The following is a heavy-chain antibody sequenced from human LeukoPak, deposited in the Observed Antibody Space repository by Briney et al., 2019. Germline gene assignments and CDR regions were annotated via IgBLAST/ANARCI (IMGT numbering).Heavy chain of an antibody. CDR2: ISYDGSNK. Sequence: GGSPRLSCAASGFTFSSYAMHWVRQAPGKGLEWVAVISYDGSNKYYADSVKGRFTTSRDNSKNTLYLQMNSLRAEDTAVYYCARDGVRFLDSHVGEMPIWGQGTMVTVSS. D-gene: IGHD3-3*01. J-gene: IGHJ3*02. CDR1: GFTFSSYA. V-gene: IGHV3-30-3*01. CDR3: ARDGVRFLDSHVGEMPI.